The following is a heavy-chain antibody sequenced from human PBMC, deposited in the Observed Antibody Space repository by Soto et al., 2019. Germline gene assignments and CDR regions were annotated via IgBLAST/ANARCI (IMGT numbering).Heavy chain of an antibody. CDR2: IPQDGVDG. V-gene: IGHV3-7*03. CDR3: ARDHLILPAHDFFYGSDV. J-gene: IGHJ6*02. CDR1: GFTFSMYS. D-gene: IGHD2-21*02. Sequence: DVKLVESGGGLVQPGDSLRLSCEVSGFTFSMYSMSWVRQSPGKGLEGVAKIPQDGVDGHYADSVKGRFTISRDNGKNSLYLQLNNLRAEDTAVYYCARDHLILPAHDFFYGSDVWGRGATVTVSS.